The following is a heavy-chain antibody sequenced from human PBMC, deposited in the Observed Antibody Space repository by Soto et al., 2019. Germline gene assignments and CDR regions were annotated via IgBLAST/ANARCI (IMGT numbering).Heavy chain of an antibody. Sequence: PGGSLRLSCAASGFTFTSFWMIWVRQAPGKGLEWVANIDQDGSEKYYVDSVKGRFTISRDNAKNSLYLQMNSLRAEDTAIYYCAKGGSYYYDSSGYYANWGQGTLVTVSS. D-gene: IGHD3-22*01. J-gene: IGHJ4*02. CDR3: AKGGSYYYDSSGYYAN. CDR2: IDQDGSEK. V-gene: IGHV3-7*03. CDR1: GFTFTSFW.